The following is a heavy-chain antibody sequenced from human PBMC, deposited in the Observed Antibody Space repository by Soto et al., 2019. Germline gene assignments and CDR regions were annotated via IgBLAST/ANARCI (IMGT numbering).Heavy chain of an antibody. Sequence: PSETLSLTCTVSGGSISSSSYYWGWIRQPPGKGLEWIGSIYYSGSTYYNPSLKSRVTISVDTSKNQSSLKLSSVTAADTAVYYCARSSFEYSSELRGYYYYGMDVWGQGTTVTVSS. V-gene: IGHV4-39*01. J-gene: IGHJ6*02. CDR3: ARSSFEYSSELRGYYYYGMDV. D-gene: IGHD6-6*01. CDR2: IYYSGST. CDR1: GGSISSSSYY.